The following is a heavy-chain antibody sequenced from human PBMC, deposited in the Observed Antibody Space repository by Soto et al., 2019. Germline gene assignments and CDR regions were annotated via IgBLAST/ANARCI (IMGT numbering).Heavy chain of an antibody. CDR3: ARWRYGDY. V-gene: IGHV1-18*01. D-gene: IGHD1-1*01. CDR2: ISAHNGNA. CDR1: GYGFTTYG. Sequence: QVHLVQSGAEVKKPGASVKVSCKGSGYGFTTYGITWVRQAPGQGLEWMAWISAHNGNANYVQKLQGRVTVTRDAPTSTAYMELRSLRSDATAVYYCARWRYGDYWGQGALVTVSS. J-gene: IGHJ4*02.